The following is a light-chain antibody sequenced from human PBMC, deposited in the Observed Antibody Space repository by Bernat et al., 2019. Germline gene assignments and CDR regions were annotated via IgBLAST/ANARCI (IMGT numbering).Light chain of an antibody. Sequence: EIVLTQSPGTLSLSPGERVTLSCRASQSVSSSYLNCYQQKPGQAPRLLIYGASRRATGISDRFSGSGSGTDFTLTISRLEPEDCTVYYCQQYGSSLFTFGPGTKVDIK. V-gene: IGKV3-20*01. CDR1: QSVSSSY. CDR3: QQYGSSLFT. J-gene: IGKJ3*01. CDR2: GAS.